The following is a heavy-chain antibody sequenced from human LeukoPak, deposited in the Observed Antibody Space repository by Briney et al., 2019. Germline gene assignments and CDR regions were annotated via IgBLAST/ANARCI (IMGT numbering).Heavy chain of an antibody. CDR1: GFTFSSYA. Sequence: GGSLRLSCAASGFTFSSYAMHWVRQAPGKGLEWVAVISYDGSNKYYADSVKGRFTISRDNSKNTLYLQMNSLRAEDTAVYYCARGSYEGRGCSTTGGEGTLVTVSS. V-gene: IGHV3-30-3*01. D-gene: IGHD3-22*01. CDR3: ARGSYEGRGCSTT. J-gene: IGHJ4*02. CDR2: ISYDGSNK.